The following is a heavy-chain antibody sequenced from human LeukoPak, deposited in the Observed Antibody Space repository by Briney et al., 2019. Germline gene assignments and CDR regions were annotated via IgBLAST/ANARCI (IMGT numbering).Heavy chain of an antibody. Sequence: GGSLRLSCEASGFSVSSNYMSWVRQAPGKGLEWVSFIYSGGSTYFADSVKGRFTISRDNSKNTLYLQMNSLRAEDTAVYYCARVRVYGDYFDYWGQGTLVTVSS. CDR3: ARVRVYGDYFDY. V-gene: IGHV3-53*01. CDR2: IYSGGST. J-gene: IGHJ4*02. CDR1: GFSVSSNY. D-gene: IGHD4-17*01.